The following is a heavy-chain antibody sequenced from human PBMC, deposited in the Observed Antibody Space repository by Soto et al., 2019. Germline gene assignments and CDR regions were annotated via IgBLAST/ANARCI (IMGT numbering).Heavy chain of an antibody. CDR2: ISAYNGNT. CDR3: ARGPETIAVAGSPAAWFDP. Sequence: QVQLVQSGAEVKKPGASVKVSCKASGYTFTSYGISWVRQAPGQGLEWMGWISAYNGNTNYAQKLQGRVTMTTDTSTSTAYMELRSLRSDDTAVYYCARGPETIAVAGSPAAWFDPWGQGTLVTVSS. CDR1: GYTFTSYG. D-gene: IGHD6-19*01. V-gene: IGHV1-18*01. J-gene: IGHJ5*02.